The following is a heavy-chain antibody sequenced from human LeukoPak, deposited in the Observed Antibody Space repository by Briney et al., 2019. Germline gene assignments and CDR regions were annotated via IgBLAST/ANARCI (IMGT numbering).Heavy chain of an antibody. J-gene: IGHJ6*02. CDR3: ARSRSVSNYKGMDV. CDR2: ISSSSDYI. Sequence: GGSLRLSCPASGFTFSDYSMSWVRQAPGKGLEWVSAISSSSDYIYYADSVKGRFTISRDNARNSLYLQMNSLRAEDTAVYYCARSRSVSNYKGMDVWGQGTTVTVSS. CDR1: GFTFSDYS. D-gene: IGHD5/OR15-5a*01. V-gene: IGHV3-21*01.